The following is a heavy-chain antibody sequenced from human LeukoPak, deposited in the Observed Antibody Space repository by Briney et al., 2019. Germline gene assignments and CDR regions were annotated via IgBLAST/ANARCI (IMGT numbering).Heavy chain of an antibody. CDR3: ARGGYSYGSDPYYYYGIDV. CDR2: ISSSSSYI. J-gene: IGHJ6*02. V-gene: IGHV3-21*01. D-gene: IGHD5-12*01. CDR1: GFTFSSDS. Sequence: PGGSLRLSSAASGFTFSSDSMNWVRQAPGKGLEWVSSISSSSSYIYYADSVRGRFTISRDNAKNPVYLQMNSLRADDTAVYYCARGGYSYGSDPYYYYGIDVWGQGTTVTVSS.